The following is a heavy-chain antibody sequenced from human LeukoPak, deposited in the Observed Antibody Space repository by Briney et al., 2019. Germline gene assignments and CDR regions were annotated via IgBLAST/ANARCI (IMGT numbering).Heavy chain of an antibody. CDR2: IKSKTNGGTT. V-gene: IGHV3-15*01. Sequence: GGSLSLSCAASGFTFTNAWMSWVRQAPGKGLEWVGRIKSKTNGGTTDYAAPVRGRFAISRDDSKNTLYLQMNSLQTEDPAIYYCTADNLYSSGWEVYFQHWGQGTLVTVSS. J-gene: IGHJ1*01. D-gene: IGHD3-10*01. CDR1: GFTFTNAW. CDR3: TADNLYSSGWEVYFQH.